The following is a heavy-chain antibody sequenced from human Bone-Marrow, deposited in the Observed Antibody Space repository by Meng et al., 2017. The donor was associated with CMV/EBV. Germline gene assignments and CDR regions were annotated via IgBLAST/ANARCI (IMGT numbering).Heavy chain of an antibody. CDR2: INPNSGGT. D-gene: IGHD7-27*01. V-gene: IGHV1-2*02. J-gene: IGHJ3*02. CDR3: ARGTTVGLGIGAFDI. CDR1: GYTFTGYY. Sequence: VKVSCKASGYTFTGYYMHWVRQAPGQGLEWMGWINPNSGGTNYAQKFQGRVTMTRDTSISTAYMELSRLRSDDTAVYYCARGTTVGLGIGAFDIWGQGPMVTVSS.